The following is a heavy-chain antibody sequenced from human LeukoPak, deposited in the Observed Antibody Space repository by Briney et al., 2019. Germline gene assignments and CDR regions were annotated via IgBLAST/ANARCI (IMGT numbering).Heavy chain of an antibody. V-gene: IGHV3-43*01. CDR1: GFIFDDYT. CDR2: ISWDGGST. D-gene: IGHD6-19*01. J-gene: IGHJ4*02. CDR3: ARDCDSSGWYLGSDY. Sequence: GGSLRLSCATSGFIFDDYTMHWVRQPPGKGLEWVSLISWDGGSTYYADSVQGRFTISRDNSKNSLYLQMNSLRSDDTAVYYCARDCDSSGWYLGSDYWDQGTLVTVSS.